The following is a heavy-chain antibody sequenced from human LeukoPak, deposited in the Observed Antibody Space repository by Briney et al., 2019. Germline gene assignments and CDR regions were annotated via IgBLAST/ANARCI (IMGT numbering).Heavy chain of an antibody. CDR1: GGSISSSSYY. CDR2: IYYSGST. D-gene: IGHD6-6*01. V-gene: IGHV4-61*05. CDR3: ASFGACSIAGRFDY. Sequence: PSETLSLTCTVSGGSISSSSYYWGWIRQPPGKGLEWIGYIYYSGSTNYNPSLKSRITISVDTSKNQFSLKLSSVTAADTAVYYCASFGACSIAGRFDYWGQGTLVTVSS. J-gene: IGHJ4*02.